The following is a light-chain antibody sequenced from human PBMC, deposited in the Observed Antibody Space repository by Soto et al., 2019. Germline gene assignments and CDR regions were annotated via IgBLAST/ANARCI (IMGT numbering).Light chain of an antibody. CDR3: QQYGSAPWT. J-gene: IGKJ1*01. CDR2: AAS. Sequence: EIVLTQSPGTLSLSPGERATISCRASQSVSSNYLAWYQQKPGQAPRLLFYAASNRASGIPDRFGGSGSGTDFTLTVSRLEPEDFAVYYCQQYGSAPWTFGQGTTVEI. CDR1: QSVSSNY. V-gene: IGKV3-20*01.